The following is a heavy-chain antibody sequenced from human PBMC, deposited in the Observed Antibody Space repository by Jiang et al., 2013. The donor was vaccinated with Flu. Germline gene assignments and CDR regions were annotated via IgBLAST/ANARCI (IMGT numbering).Heavy chain of an antibody. Sequence: SLTCTVSGASVTSSSYHWAGTRQPPGNGAGSGLGSISYSGSTFYHPSLNGRVTISLDTSKNQFSLNLYSVTAADTAVYYCGRRMNTAGGWFDSWGQGTLVTVSS. CDR2: ISYSGST. CDR3: GRRMNTAGGWFDS. CDR1: GASVTSSSYH. D-gene: IGHD6-13*01. J-gene: IGHJ5*01. V-gene: IGHV4-39*01.